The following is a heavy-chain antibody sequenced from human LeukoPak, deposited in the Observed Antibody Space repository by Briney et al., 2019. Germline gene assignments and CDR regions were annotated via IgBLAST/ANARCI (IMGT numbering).Heavy chain of an antibody. V-gene: IGHV3-21*01. J-gene: IGHJ3*02. D-gene: IGHD1-26*01. CDR3: ARVVSGSYQEEDAFDI. CDR1: GFTFRSYS. Sequence: PGGSLRLSCAASGFTFRSYSMNWVRQAPGKGLEWVSSISSSSSYIYYADSVKGRFTISRDNAKNSLYLQMNSLRAEDTAVYYCARVVSGSYQEEDAFDIWGQGTMVTVSS. CDR2: ISSSSSYI.